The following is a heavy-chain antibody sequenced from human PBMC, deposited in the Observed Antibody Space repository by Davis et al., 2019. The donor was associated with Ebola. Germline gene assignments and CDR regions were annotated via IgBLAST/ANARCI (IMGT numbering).Heavy chain of an antibody. Sequence: SCKGSGYSFTSYWIGWVRQVPGKGLEWMGIIYPGDSDTRYSPSFQGQVTISADKSISTAYLQWSSLKASDTAMYYCARHGLYCTNGVSYTDFDYWGQGTLVTVSS. V-gene: IGHV5-51*01. CDR3: ARHGLYCTNGVSYTDFDY. CDR2: IYPGDSDT. D-gene: IGHD2-8*01. CDR1: GYSFTSYW. J-gene: IGHJ4*02.